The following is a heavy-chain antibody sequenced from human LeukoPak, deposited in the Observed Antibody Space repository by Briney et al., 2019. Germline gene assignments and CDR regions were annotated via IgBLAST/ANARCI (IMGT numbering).Heavy chain of an antibody. CDR2: IYHSGST. CDR3: AKYGDYHPRDDY. CDR1: GGSISSSNW. D-gene: IGHD4-17*01. Sequence: SETLSLTCAVSGGSISSSNWWSWVRQPPGKGLEWIGEIYHSGSTNYNPSLKSRVTISVDTSKNQFSLKLSSVTAADTAVYYCAKYGDYHPRDDYWGQGTLVTVSS. V-gene: IGHV4-4*02. J-gene: IGHJ4*02.